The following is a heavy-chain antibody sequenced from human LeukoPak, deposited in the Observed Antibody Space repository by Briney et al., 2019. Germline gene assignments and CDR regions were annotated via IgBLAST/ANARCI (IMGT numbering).Heavy chain of an antibody. CDR3: AAHSKYYYYYGMDV. CDR2: MNTNSGNT. J-gene: IGHJ6*02. CDR1: GCTFTSYD. V-gene: IGHV1-8*01. Sequence: ASVKVSCKASGCTFTSYDINWVRQATEQGLEWMGWMNTNSGNTGYAQKFQGRVTMTRNTSISTAYMELSSLRSEDTAVYYCAAHSKYYYYYGMDVWGQGTTVTVSS. D-gene: IGHD4-11*01.